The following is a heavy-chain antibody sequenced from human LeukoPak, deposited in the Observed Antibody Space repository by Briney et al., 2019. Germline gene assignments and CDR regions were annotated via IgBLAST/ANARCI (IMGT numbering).Heavy chain of an antibody. Sequence: GGALRLSCAASGFTFSSYWMHWVRQAPGKGLVWVSRINDDGSSTTYADSVKGRFTISRDNAKNTLHLQMNSLRAEDTAVYYCARVDWNIDSWGQGTLVTVSS. J-gene: IGHJ4*02. CDR1: GFTFSSYW. V-gene: IGHV3-74*01. D-gene: IGHD1/OR15-1a*01. CDR3: ARVDWNIDS. CDR2: INDDGSST.